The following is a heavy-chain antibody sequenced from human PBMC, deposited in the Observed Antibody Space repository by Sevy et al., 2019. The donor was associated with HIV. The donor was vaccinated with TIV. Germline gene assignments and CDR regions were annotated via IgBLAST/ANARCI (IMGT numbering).Heavy chain of an antibody. V-gene: IGHV3-53*01. Sequence: GGSLRLSCAASGFTVSDNYMSWVRQAPGKGLEWVSVIYSGDSTYYADSVKGRFTISRDNSKNTLYLQMNSLRAGDTAVYYCARLSVYYYDDSGYYTTRNAFDIWGQGTTVTVSS. D-gene: IGHD3-22*01. CDR1: GFTVSDNY. CDR2: IYSGDST. CDR3: ARLSVYYYDDSGYYTTRNAFDI. J-gene: IGHJ3*02.